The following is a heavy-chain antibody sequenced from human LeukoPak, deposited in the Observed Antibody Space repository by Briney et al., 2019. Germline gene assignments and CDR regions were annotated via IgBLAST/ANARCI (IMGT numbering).Heavy chain of an antibody. J-gene: IGHJ4*02. V-gene: IGHV1-69*02. Sequence: VQVSCHAPGDTLLTHSISWVRQAPGQGLEWGGRLVPVIGVATYAQSLQGRVIITADRSTNTAYMELSSLRFEDSAVYFCARHSSRGHYYDFDFWGQGSLVTVSS. CDR2: LVPVIGVA. D-gene: IGHD3-22*01. CDR3: ARHSSRGHYYDFDF. CDR1: GDTLLTHS.